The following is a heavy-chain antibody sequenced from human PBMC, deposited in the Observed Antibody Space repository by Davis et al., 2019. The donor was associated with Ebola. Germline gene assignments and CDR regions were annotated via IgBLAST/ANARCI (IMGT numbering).Heavy chain of an antibody. D-gene: IGHD3-10*01. Sequence: GGSLRLSCAASGFTFSSYGMHWVRQAPGKGLEWVAVISYDGSNKYYADSVKGRFTISRDNSKNTLYLQMNSLRAEDTAVYYCARDLSTTMALYYYYYMDVWGKGTTVTVSS. J-gene: IGHJ6*03. CDR3: ARDLSTTMALYYYYYMDV. CDR2: ISYDGSNK. CDR1: GFTFSSYG. V-gene: IGHV3-30*03.